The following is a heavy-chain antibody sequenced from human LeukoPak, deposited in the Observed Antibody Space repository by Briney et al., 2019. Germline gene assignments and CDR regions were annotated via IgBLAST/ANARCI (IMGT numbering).Heavy chain of an antibody. V-gene: IGHV3-21*04. CDR2: IRSSISDK. Sequence: GGSLRLSCAAARFTFSSYNMHWVRQAPGKGLEWVSSIRSSISDKYYADSVKGRFSISRDNAKNSLYLQMNSLRAEDTAVYYCARADRASFDYWGQGTLVTVSS. CDR3: ARADRASFDY. CDR1: RFTFSSYN. D-gene: IGHD5/OR15-5a*01. J-gene: IGHJ4*02.